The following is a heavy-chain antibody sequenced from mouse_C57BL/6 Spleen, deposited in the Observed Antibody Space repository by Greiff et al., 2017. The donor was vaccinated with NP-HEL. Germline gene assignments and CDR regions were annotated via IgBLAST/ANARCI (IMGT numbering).Heavy chain of an antibody. CDR2: IDTETGGT. CDR3: TRLCSKAFAY. V-gene: IGHV1-15*01. D-gene: IGHD1-1*01. J-gene: IGHJ3*01. Sequence: VQLQQSGAELVRPGASVTLSCKASGYTFTDYEMHWVKQTPVHGLEWIGAIDTETGGTAYNQKFKGKAILTADKSSITAYMELRSLTSEDSVVSYCTRLCSKAFAYWGQGTLVTVSA. CDR1: GYTFTDYE.